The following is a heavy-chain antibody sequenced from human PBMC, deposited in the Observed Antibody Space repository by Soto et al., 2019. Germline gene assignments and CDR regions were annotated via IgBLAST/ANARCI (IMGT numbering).Heavy chain of an antibody. CDR3: ARAGFRWAAAGTFMVVPGVSEFDY. CDR1: GFTFSSYG. D-gene: IGHD6-13*01. CDR2: IWYDGSNK. Sequence: GGSLRLSCAASGFTFSSYGMHWVRQAPGKGLEWVAVIWYDGSNKYYADSVKGRFTISRDNSKNTLYLQMNSLRAEDTAVYYCARAGFRWAAAGTFMVVPGVSEFDYWGQGTLVTVSS. V-gene: IGHV3-33*01. J-gene: IGHJ4*02.